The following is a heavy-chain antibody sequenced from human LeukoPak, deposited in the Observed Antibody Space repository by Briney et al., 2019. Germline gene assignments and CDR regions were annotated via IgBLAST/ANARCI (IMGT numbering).Heavy chain of an antibody. V-gene: IGHV3-48*01. J-gene: IGHJ4*02. D-gene: IGHD6-13*01. CDR2: ITLSSSTI. CDR1: GFIFGNYN. CDR3: ARETPDSSSWTVFDF. Sequence: GGSLRLSCAASGFIFGNYNMNWVRQAPGKGLEWVSYITLSSSTIYYADSVKGRFTISRDNAKNSLYLQMNSLRAEDTAVYYCARETPDSSSWTVFDFWGQGTLVTVSS.